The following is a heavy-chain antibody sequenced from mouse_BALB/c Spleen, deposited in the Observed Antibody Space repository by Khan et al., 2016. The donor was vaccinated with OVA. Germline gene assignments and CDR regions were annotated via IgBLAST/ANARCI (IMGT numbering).Heavy chain of an antibody. V-gene: IGHV9-2-1*01. CDR3: AKGYWYFDV. CDR2: INTETGEP. J-gene: IGHJ1*01. Sequence: QSWLVQSGPELKKPGETVKISCKASGYTFTDYSLHWVKQAPGKGLKWMGWINTETGEPTYVDDFKGRFAFSLEPSASTAYLQINNLRNEDTAIYFCAKGYWYFDVWGAGTTVTVSS. CDR1: GYTFTDYS.